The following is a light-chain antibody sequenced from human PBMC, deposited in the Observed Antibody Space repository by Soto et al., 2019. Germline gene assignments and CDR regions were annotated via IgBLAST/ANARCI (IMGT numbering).Light chain of an antibody. CDR3: QQYNNYLWT. CDR1: QSISSW. J-gene: IGKJ1*01. V-gene: IGKV1-5*03. CDR2: KAS. Sequence: DIQMTQSPSTLSASVGDRVTITCRASQSISSWLAWYQQKPGKAPKLLIYKASSLESGVPSRFSGSGSGTEFTLTISSLPPDDFANYYCQQYNNYLWTFGQGTKVEIK.